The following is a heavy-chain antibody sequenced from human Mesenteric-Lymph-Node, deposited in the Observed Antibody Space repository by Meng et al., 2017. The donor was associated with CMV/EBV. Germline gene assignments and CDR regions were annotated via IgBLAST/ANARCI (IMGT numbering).Heavy chain of an antibody. CDR2: IYHSGST. CDR3: ARAGTTGTTVDY. Sequence: SETLSLTCTVSGYSISSGYYWGWIRQPPGKGLEWIGSIYHSGSTYYNPSLKSRVTISVDTSKNQFSLKLTSVTAADTAVYYCARAGTTGTTVDYWGQGTLVTVSS. V-gene: IGHV4-38-2*02. D-gene: IGHD1-1*01. J-gene: IGHJ4*02. CDR1: GYSISSGYY.